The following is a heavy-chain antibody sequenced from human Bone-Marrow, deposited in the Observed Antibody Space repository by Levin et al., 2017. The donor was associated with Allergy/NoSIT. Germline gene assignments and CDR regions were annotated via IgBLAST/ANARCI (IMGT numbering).Heavy chain of an antibody. D-gene: IGHD6-13*01. Sequence: LSLTCAASGFTFSSYAMSWVRQAPGKGLEWVSAISGSGGSTYYADSVKGRFTISRDNSKNTLYLQMNSLRAEDTAVYYCGLSSSWYSLFDYWGQGTLVTVSS. CDR3: GLSSSWYSLFDY. CDR1: GFTFSSYA. V-gene: IGHV3-23*01. CDR2: ISGSGGST. J-gene: IGHJ4*02.